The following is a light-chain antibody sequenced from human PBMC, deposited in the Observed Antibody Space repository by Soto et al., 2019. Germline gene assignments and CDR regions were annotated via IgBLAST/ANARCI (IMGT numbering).Light chain of an antibody. CDR3: QQANSFPWT. V-gene: IGKV1-12*01. CDR1: QGISSW. Sequence: DIQMTQSPSSLSASVGDRVTITCRASQGISSWLVWYQQKPGKAPKLLIYAASSLQSGVPSRFSGSGSGTDFTLTISSLQPEDFATYYCQQANSFPWTFGQGTKGDIK. J-gene: IGKJ1*01. CDR2: AAS.